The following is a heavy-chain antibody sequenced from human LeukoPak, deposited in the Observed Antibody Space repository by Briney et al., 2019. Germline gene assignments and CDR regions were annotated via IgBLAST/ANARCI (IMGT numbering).Heavy chain of an antibody. CDR1: GYTFTGYY. J-gene: IGHJ4*02. Sequence: ASVKVSCKASGYTFTGYYMHWVRQAPGQGLEWMGWINPNSGGTNYAQKFQGRVTMTGDTSISTAYMELSRLRSDDTAVYYCAIHYGSTYYYDSSGPTVGYYFDYWGQGTLVTVSS. D-gene: IGHD3-22*01. CDR3: AIHYGSTYYYDSSGPTVGYYFDY. CDR2: INPNSGGT. V-gene: IGHV1-2*02.